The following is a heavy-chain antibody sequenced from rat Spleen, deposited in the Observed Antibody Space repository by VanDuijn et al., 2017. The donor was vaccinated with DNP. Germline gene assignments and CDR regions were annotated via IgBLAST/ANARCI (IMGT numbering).Heavy chain of an antibody. D-gene: IGHD1-11*01. CDR1: GFNFKAYW. CDR3: ARGPNYGGYLGYFDY. CDR2: INDDSSTI. Sequence: EVKFVESGGGLVQPGRSLKLSCAASGFNFKAYWMGWVRQAPGKGLEWIGEINDDSSTIKYSPSLKDKFTISRDNAQNTLCLQMNKLISEDTAIYYCARGPNYGGYLGYFDYWGQGVMVTVSS. J-gene: IGHJ2*01. V-gene: IGHV4-2*01.